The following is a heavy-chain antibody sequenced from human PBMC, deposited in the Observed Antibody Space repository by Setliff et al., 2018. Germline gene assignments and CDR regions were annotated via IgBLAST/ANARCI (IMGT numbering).Heavy chain of an antibody. D-gene: IGHD1-1*01. J-gene: IGHJ5*02. CDR3: ARTTGSTHNWLDP. V-gene: IGHV4-34*01. CDR1: GGSFSGYS. CDR2: INHSGST. Sequence: PSETLSLTCAVYGGSFSGYSWTWIRQPPGKGLEWIGDINHSGSTNYSPSLKSRVTISVDTSKNQFSLKVSSVTAADTAVYYCARTTGSTHNWLDPWGPGTLVTVSS.